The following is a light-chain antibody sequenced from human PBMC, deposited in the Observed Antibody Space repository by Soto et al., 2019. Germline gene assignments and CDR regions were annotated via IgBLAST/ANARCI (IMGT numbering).Light chain of an antibody. CDR2: EVN. Sequence: QSALTQPHSASGSPGQSVTIPCAGTSTDVGEYNYVSWYQQHQGKVPKLIIFEVNKRPSGVPDRFSGSKSGDTASLTVSGLQAEDEADYYCSSFVGAPVIFGGGTKVTVL. CDR1: STDVGEYNY. CDR3: SSFVGAPVI. V-gene: IGLV2-8*01. J-gene: IGLJ2*01.